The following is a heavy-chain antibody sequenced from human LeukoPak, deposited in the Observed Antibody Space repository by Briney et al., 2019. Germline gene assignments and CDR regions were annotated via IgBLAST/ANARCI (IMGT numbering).Heavy chain of an antibody. CDR3: AKGLSSGTYYNTFDY. V-gene: IGHV3-23*01. CDR1: GFTFSSYG. J-gene: IGHJ4*02. Sequence: GGSLRLSCAASGFTFSSYGMSWVRQAPGKGLEWVSGISDSGGRTYYADSVKGRFTISRDNSKNTLYLQMNSLRAEDTAVYYCAKGLSSGTYYNTFDYWGQGTLVPVSS. D-gene: IGHD3-10*01. CDR2: ISDSGGRT.